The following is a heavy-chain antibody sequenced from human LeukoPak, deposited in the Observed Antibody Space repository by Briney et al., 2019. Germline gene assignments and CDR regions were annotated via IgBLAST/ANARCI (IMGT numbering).Heavy chain of an antibody. CDR2: ISWNSDSI. CDR3: AKASFPAAIIGWFDP. CDR1: GFTFDDYA. V-gene: IGHV3-9*01. Sequence: SLRLSCAASGFTFDDYAMHWVRQGPGTGLEWVSGISWNSDSIGYADSVKGRFTISRDNARNSLYLQMNSLRDEDTALYYCAKASFPAAIIGWFDPWGQGTLVTVSS. J-gene: IGHJ5*02. D-gene: IGHD2-2*02.